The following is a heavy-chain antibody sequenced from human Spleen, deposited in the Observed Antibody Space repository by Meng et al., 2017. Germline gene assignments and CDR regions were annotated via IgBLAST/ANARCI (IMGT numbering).Heavy chain of an antibody. J-gene: IGHJ4*02. CDR2: IYFSGST. Sequence: QVQLQAQGPALVKSYATQSLTCTVSGGSLSPYYWSWIRQPPGKGLEWIVYIYFSGSTKYNPSLKSRVTISIDTSKSQISLKRTSVTAADTAVYFFARLAGDGAEFAYWCQGTLVTVSS. D-gene: IGHD2-21*02. V-gene: IGHV4-59*08. CDR3: ARLAGDGAEFAY. CDR1: GGSLSPYY.